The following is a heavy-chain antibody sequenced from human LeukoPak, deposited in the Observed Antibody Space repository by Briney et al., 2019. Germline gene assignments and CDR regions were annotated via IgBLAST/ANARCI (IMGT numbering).Heavy chain of an antibody. D-gene: IGHD4-17*01. Sequence: PSETLSLTCAVSGGSISSGGYSRSWIRQPPGKGLEWIGYIYYSGSTYYNPSLKSRVTISVDTSKNQFSLKLSSVTAADTAVYYCARDRFYGDTDYYYGMDVWGQGTTVTVSS. CDR2: IYYSGST. V-gene: IGHV4-30-2*05. J-gene: IGHJ6*02. CDR3: ARDRFYGDTDYYYGMDV. CDR1: GGSISSGGYS.